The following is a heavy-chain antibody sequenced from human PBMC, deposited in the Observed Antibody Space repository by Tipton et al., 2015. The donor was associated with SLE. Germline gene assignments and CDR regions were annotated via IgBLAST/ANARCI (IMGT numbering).Heavy chain of an antibody. V-gene: IGHV4-59*08. CDR3: ARGGHNWNDGFRF. D-gene: IGHD1-20*01. CDR1: GGSISSNY. Sequence: TLSLTCSVSGGSISSNYWIWIRQPPGKGLEWIGYISYGGATNYNPSLKSRVTISVDTAKSQFSLRLTSVTAADTAVYYCARGGHNWNDGFRFWGQGTLVTVSS. CDR2: ISYGGAT. J-gene: IGHJ4*02.